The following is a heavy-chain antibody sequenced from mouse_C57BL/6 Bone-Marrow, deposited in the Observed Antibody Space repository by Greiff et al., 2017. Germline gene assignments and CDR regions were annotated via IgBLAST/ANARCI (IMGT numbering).Heavy chain of an antibody. CDR1: GYTFTDYY. D-gene: IGHD1-1*01. J-gene: IGHJ1*03. V-gene: IGHV1-75*01. Sequence: SGPELVKPGASVKISCKASGYTFTDYYINWVKQRPGQGLEWIGRIVPGSGCTYYNEKFKGKATLTVDKSSSTAYMLLSSLTSEDSAVYFCARRGYGSSLPVWGTGTTVTVSS. CDR3: ARRGYGSSLPV. CDR2: IVPGSGCT.